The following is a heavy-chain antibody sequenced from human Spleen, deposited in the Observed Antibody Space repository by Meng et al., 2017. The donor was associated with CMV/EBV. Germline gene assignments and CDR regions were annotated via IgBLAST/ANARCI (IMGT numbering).Heavy chain of an antibody. J-gene: IGHJ6*02. CDR2: IYSGGTST. D-gene: IGHD2-2*01. CDR3: ARDKECSSTNCSPTDYYYYYGMDV. CDR1: GFTFSSYA. V-gene: IGHV3-23*03. Sequence: GESLKISCVASGFTFSSYAMSWVRQAPGKGLEWVSVIYSGGTSTYYADSVKGRFTISRDNAKNSLYLQMNSLRAEDTAVYYCARDKECSSTNCSPTDYYYYYGMDVWGRGTTVTVSS.